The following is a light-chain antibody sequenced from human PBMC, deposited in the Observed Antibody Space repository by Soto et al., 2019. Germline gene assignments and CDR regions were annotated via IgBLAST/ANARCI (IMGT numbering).Light chain of an antibody. V-gene: IGLV2-23*01. Sequence: QSALTQPASVSGSPGQSITISCAGTSSDVGSHPLVSWYQQHPGKAPKLMISEDTKRPSGVSNRFSGSKSGNMASLTISGLQAEDEADYYCSSFAGTNSFVFGTGTKLTVL. CDR2: EDT. J-gene: IGLJ1*01. CDR3: SSFAGTNSFV. CDR1: SSDVGSHPL.